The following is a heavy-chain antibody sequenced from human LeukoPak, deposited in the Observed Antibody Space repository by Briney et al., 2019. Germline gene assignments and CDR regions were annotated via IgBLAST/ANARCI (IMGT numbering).Heavy chain of an antibody. D-gene: IGHD1-1*01. CDR1: GFSFGSYA. CDR2: ISGSGSHA. CDR3: GSGPVGTTVP. Sequence: LSGGSLRLSCAASGFSFGSYAMGWTRQAPGQGLEWVSAISGSGSHANYAESVEGRFTISRDNSKNTLYLQMHSLIAADTAVYYCGSGPVGTTVPWGQGTLVTVSS. J-gene: IGHJ5*02. V-gene: IGHV3-23*01.